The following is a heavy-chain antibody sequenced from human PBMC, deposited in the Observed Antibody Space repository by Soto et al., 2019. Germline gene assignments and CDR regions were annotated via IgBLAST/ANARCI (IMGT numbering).Heavy chain of an antibody. J-gene: IGHJ5*02. V-gene: IGHV4-4*07. D-gene: IGHD2-8*01. CDR1: GDSISSYF. CDR3: AKEKAWACTGWLSP. CDR2: VHTSGST. Sequence: SETLSLTWTASGDSISSYFWSWIRQPAGKGLEWIGRVHTSGSTTYNPSLKSLVSMSIDTSKSQISLHQNPVTAADTPVYYLAKEKAWACTGWLSPWGQRHRVTV.